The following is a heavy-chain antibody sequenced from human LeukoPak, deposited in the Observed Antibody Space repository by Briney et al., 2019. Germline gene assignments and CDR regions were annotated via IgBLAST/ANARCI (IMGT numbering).Heavy chain of an antibody. J-gene: IGHJ4*02. CDR3: AKAPPSGIAAAGLYYFDY. D-gene: IGHD6-13*01. CDR1: GFTFSSYA. CDR2: IRGSGGST. Sequence: PGGSLRLSCAASGFTFSSYAMSGVGQAPGKGLEWVSAIRGSGGSTYYADSVKGRFTISRDNSKNTLYLQMNSLRAEDTAVYYCAKAPPSGIAAAGLYYFDYWGQGTLVTVSS. V-gene: IGHV3-23*01.